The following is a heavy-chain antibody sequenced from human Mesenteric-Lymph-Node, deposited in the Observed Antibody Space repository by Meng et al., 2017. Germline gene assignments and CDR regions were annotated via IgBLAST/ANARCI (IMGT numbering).Heavy chain of an antibody. CDR3: ARCIAVAGNWFDP. CDR1: GDTFTTYA. CDR2: INAGNGNT. Sequence: QVHLLQSGAEVKKPGSPVKVSFKASGDTFTTYAINWVRQAPGQRLEWMGWINAGNGNTRYSQKFQGRVSITRDTSASTAYMELSRLRSEDKAVYYCARCIAVAGNWFDPWGQGTLVTVSS. J-gene: IGHJ5*02. D-gene: IGHD6-19*01. V-gene: IGHV1-3*01.